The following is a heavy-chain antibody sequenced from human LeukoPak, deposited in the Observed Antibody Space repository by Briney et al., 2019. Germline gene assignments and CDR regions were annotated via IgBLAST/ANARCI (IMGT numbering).Heavy chain of an antibody. D-gene: IGHD7-27*01. CDR3: AKVWDYYYYYMDV. CDR1: GFTFSSYG. V-gene: IGHV3-30*18. J-gene: IGHJ6*03. CDR2: ISYDGSNK. Sequence: GGSLRLSCAASGFTFSSYGMHWVRQAPGKGLEWVAVISYDGSNKYYADSVKGRFTISRDNSKNTLYLQMNSLRAEDTAVYYCAKVWDYYYYYMDVWGKGTTVTISS.